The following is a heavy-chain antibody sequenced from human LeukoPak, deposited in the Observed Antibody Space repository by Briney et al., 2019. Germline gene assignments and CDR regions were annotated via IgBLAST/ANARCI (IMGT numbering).Heavy chain of an antibody. D-gene: IGHD6-13*01. Sequence: LCYDGSSKYYADSVKGRFTISRDNSKNTLYLQMNSLTTEDTAVYYCARDPAATGDYFDYWGQGTLVTVSS. J-gene: IGHJ4*02. CDR3: ARDPAATGDYFDY. CDR2: LCYDGSSK. V-gene: IGHV3-30*01.